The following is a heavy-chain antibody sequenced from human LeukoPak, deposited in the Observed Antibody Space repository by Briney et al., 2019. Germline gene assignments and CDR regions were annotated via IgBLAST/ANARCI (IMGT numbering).Heavy chain of an antibody. CDR2: ISAYNGNT. CDR3: ARVGAQLGRFYPPDF. D-gene: IGHD3-3*01. J-gene: IGHJ4*02. Sequence: ASVKVSCKASGYTFTSYGISWVRQAPGQGLEWMGWISAYNGNTNYAQKLQGRVTMTTDTSTSTAYMELRSLRSDDTAVYYCARVGAQLGRFYPPDFWGQGTLVTVSS. CDR1: GYTFTSYG. V-gene: IGHV1-18*01.